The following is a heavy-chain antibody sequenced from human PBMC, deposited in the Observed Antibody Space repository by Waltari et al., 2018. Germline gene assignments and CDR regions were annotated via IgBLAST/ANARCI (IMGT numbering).Heavy chain of an antibody. CDR3: ARVLVLTFVTGEGLDV. CDR1: GFSVSGNY. V-gene: IGHV3-66*02. Sequence: QMEETGGGLAQPGGSLKVACKVSGFSVSGNYVTWVRQAPGKGLGWLGVIHNYGSTYYADSVEGRFIISRDTSKNIVYLQMNSLTIDDTAVYFCARVLVLTFVTGEGLDVWGRGTVVAVSS. CDR2: IHNYGST. J-gene: IGHJ3*01. D-gene: IGHD3-22*01.